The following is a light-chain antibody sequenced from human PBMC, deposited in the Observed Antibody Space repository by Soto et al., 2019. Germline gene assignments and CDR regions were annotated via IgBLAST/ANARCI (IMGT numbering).Light chain of an antibody. CDR1: QSIGSR. Sequence: DIQMTQSPSTLSASVGDRVTITCRASQSIGSRLAWYQQKLGKAPKVLIYDASSLESGVPSRFSGSGSGTEFTLTISSLQPDDFATYYCQNYKSAPFTLGPGTKVDIK. CDR2: DAS. V-gene: IGKV1-5*01. J-gene: IGKJ3*01. CDR3: QNYKSAPFT.